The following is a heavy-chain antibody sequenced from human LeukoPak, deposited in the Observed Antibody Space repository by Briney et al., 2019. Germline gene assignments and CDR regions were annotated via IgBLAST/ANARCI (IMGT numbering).Heavy chain of an antibody. D-gene: IGHD4-23*01. Sequence: SVKVSCKASGGTFSSYAISWVRQAPGQGLEWMGGIIPIFGTANYAQKFQGRVTITADKSTSTAYMELSSLRSEDTAVYYCAKRGDYSGNLDYWGQGTLVTVSS. V-gene: IGHV1-69*06. CDR2: IIPIFGTA. CDR1: GGTFSSYA. J-gene: IGHJ4*02. CDR3: AKRGDYSGNLDY.